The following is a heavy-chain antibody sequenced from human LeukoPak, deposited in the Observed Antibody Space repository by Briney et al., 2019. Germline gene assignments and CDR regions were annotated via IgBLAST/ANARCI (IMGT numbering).Heavy chain of an antibody. V-gene: IGHV1-2*02. D-gene: IGHD3-10*01. CDR1: GYTFTGYY. J-gene: IGHJ5*02. CDR2: INPNSGGT. Sequence: ASVKVSCKASGYTFTGYYMHWVRQAPGQGLEWMGWINPNSGGTNYAQKFQGRVTMTRDTSISTAYMELSRLRSDDTAVYCCAREYAPESSGLPLARFDPWGQGTLVTVSS. CDR3: AREYAPESSGLPLARFDP.